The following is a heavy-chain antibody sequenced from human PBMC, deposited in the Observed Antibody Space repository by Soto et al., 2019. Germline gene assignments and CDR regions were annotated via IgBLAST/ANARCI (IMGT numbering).Heavy chain of an antibody. CDR2: ISSNGGST. CDR1: GFTFSSYA. Sequence: VGSLRLSCSASGFTFSSYAMHWVRQAPGKGLEYVSAISSNGGSTYYADSVKGRFTISRDNSKNTLYLQMSSLRAEDTAVYYCTGALGQQLVLKYYYYGMDVWGQGTTVTVSS. CDR3: TGALGQQLVLKYYYYGMDV. J-gene: IGHJ6*02. V-gene: IGHV3-64D*06. D-gene: IGHD6-13*01.